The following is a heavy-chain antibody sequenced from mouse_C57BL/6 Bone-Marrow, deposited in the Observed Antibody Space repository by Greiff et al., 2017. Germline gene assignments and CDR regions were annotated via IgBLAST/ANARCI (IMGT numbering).Heavy chain of an antibody. V-gene: IGHV1-7*01. J-gene: IGHJ4*01. D-gene: IGHD1-1*01. CDR1: GYTFTSYW. CDR2: INPSSGYT. CDR3: ARRPLYDFYAMDY. Sequence: VQLQHSGAELAKPGASVKLSCKASGYTFTSYWLHWVKQRPGQGLEWIGYINPSSGYTKYNQKFKDKATLTADKYSSTAYMQLSSMIYESYAVYFYARRPLYDFYAMDYGGQGTSVTGSS.